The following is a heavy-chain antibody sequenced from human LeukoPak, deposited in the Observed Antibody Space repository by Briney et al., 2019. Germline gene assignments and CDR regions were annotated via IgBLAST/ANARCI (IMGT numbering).Heavy chain of an antibody. Sequence: GGSLRLSCAASGFTFSSYAMHWVRQAPGKGLEWVAVISYDGSNKYYADSVKGRFTISRDNSKNTLYLQMNSLRAEDTAVYYCARDGVTTIPHSVGWFDPWGQGTLVTVSS. CDR1: GFTFSSYA. CDR3: ARDGVTTIPHSVGWFDP. D-gene: IGHD4-17*01. CDR2: ISYDGSNK. V-gene: IGHV3-30-3*01. J-gene: IGHJ5*02.